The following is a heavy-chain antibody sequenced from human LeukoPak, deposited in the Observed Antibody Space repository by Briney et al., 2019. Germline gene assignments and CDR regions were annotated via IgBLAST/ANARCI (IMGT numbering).Heavy chain of an antibody. V-gene: IGHV3-23*01. D-gene: IGHD1-26*01. Sequence: GGSLRLPRAASGLPLSGFAMSWVRRTPGKGLEWVPGISRSGYNTHHPDPVKGRFTISKVNSKNTLYLEMNSLRAEDTAIYYCAKMKGHPLPKYYMDVWGQGTTVTVSS. J-gene: IGHJ6*01. CDR3: AKMKGHPLPKYYMDV. CDR1: GLPLSGFA. CDR2: ISRSGYNT.